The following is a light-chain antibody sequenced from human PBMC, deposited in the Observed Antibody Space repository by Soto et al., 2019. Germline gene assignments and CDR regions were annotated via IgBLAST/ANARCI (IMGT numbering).Light chain of an antibody. Sequence: DIVMTQSPDSLVVSLGERATINCKSSQSVLYSSNNKNYLAWYQQKPGQPPKLLIYWASTRESGVPDRFSGSGSGTDFTLTISSLQAEDVAVYYCQQYYSTLPTFGGGTKVEIK. CDR3: QQYYSTLPT. V-gene: IGKV4-1*01. CDR1: QSVLYSSNNKNY. J-gene: IGKJ4*01. CDR2: WAS.